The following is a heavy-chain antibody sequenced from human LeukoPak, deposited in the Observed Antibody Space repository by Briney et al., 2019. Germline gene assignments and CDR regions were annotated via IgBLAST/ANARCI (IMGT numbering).Heavy chain of an antibody. V-gene: IGHV3-33*01. J-gene: IGHJ4*02. Sequence: GRSLRLSCAASGFTFSSYGMHWVRQAPGKGLEWVAVIWYDGSNKYYADSVKGRFTISRDNSKNTLYLQMNSLRAEDTAVYYCAREQGANYDILTGSLGYWGQGILVTVSS. CDR1: GFTFSSYG. CDR3: AREQGANYDILTGSLGY. D-gene: IGHD3-9*01. CDR2: IWYDGSNK.